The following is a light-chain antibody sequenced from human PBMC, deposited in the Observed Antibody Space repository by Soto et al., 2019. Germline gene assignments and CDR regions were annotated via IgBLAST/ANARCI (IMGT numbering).Light chain of an antibody. CDR2: WAS. Sequence: DIVMTQSPDSLAVSLGERATINCKSSQSVSSSSDGRSQLGWYQLKPGQPPKLLISWASTRRSGVPDRISGSGSGTDFTLTISSLQPEDVAVYYCLQHFTIPYTFGQGTKVDIK. V-gene: IGKV4-1*01. J-gene: IGKJ2*01. CDR3: LQHFTIPYT. CDR1: QSVSSSSDGRSQ.